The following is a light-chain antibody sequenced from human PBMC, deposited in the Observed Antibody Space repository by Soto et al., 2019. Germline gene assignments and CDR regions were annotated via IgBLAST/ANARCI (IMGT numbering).Light chain of an antibody. CDR2: EGT. Sequence: QSVLTQPASLSGSPGQSITISCTGTSSDIGSYNLVSWYQHHPGKAPKLLICEGTERPSGVSNRFSGSKSGNTASLTISGLQAEDEAHYYCCSYAGRSTYVVFGGGTKLTVL. CDR3: CSYAGRSTYVV. V-gene: IGLV2-23*01. CDR1: SSDIGSYNL. J-gene: IGLJ2*01.